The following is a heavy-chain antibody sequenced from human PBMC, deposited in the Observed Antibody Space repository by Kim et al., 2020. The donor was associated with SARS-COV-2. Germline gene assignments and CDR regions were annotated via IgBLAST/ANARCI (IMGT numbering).Heavy chain of an antibody. V-gene: IGHV1-69*13. CDR2: IIPIFVTA. D-gene: IGHD3-10*01. Sequence: SVKVSCKASGGTFSSYAISWVRQAPGQGLEWMGGIIPIFVTANYAQKFQGRVTITADESTSTAYMELSSLRSADTAVYYWARWPEGLGSTQNAFDIWRQ. CDR1: GGTFSSYA. J-gene: IGHJ3*02. CDR3: ARWPEGLGSTQNAFDI.